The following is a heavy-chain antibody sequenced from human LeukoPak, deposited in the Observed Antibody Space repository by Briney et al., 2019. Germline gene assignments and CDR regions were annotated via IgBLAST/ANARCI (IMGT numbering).Heavy chain of an antibody. D-gene: IGHD6-13*01. CDR1: GYSFTSYW. V-gene: IGHV5-51*01. CDR2: IYPGDSDT. CDR3: ARLATAGKVNFYYYYMDV. J-gene: IGHJ6*03. Sequence: PGESLKISCKGSGYSFTSYWIGWVRQMPGKGLEWMGIIYPGDSDTTYSPPFQGQVTISAEKSTPTAYLQWSSLRASDTAMYYCARLATAGKVNFYYYYMDVWGKGTTVTVSS.